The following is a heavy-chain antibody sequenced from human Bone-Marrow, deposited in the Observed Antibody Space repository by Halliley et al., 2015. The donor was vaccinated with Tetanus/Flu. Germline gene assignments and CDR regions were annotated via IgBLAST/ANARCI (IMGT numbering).Heavy chain of an antibody. D-gene: IGHD6-19*01. CDR2: IIPYGNI. V-gene: IGHV4-34*01. Sequence: TLSLTCAVYGGSFGDSGYYWNWCRQPPGKGLEWIGEIIPYGNINYNQSLQSRVTISVDTSKNQFSLKLSSVSAADTAVYYCARGHRVSNGWGTYYNYGMDAWDQGTAVSVSS. CDR3: ARGHRVSNGWGTYYNYGMDA. J-gene: IGHJ6*02. CDR1: GGSFGDSGYY.